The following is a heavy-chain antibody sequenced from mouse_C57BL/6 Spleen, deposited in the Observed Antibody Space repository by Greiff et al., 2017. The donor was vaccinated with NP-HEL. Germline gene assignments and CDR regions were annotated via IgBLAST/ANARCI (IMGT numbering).Heavy chain of an antibody. CDR3: ARGSSSYYYAMDY. D-gene: IGHD1-1*01. J-gene: IGHJ4*01. CDR2: IHPNSGST. CDR1: GYTFTSYW. Sequence: QVQLQQPGAELVKPGASVKLSCKASGYTFTSYWMHWVKQRPGQGLEWIGMIHPNSGSTNYNEKFKSKATRTVDKSSSKAYMQLSSLTSEYSAVYYCARGSSSYYYAMDYWGQGTSVTVSS. V-gene: IGHV1-64*01.